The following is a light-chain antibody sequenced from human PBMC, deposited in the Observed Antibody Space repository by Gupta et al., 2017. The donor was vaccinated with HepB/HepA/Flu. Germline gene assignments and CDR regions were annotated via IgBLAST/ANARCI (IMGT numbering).Light chain of an antibody. Sequence: EVVLTQSPGTLSLSPGERATLSCRASQSVDTTYFAWYQHKPGQAPRLLIYDTSSRATGIPDRFSGSGSGTDFTLTISRLEPEDFAFYYCQQYGSSPPYTFGQGTKVEIK. CDR1: QSVDTTY. CDR3: QQYGSSPPYT. CDR2: DTS. J-gene: IGKJ2*01. V-gene: IGKV3-20*01.